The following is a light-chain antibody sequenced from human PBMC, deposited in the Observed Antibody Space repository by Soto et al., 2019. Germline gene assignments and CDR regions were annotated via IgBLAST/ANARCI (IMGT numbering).Light chain of an antibody. J-gene: IGKJ3*01. V-gene: IGKV3-20*01. Sequence: EIVLTQSPGTLSLSPGERATLSCRASASLSTNSLAWYLQKPGQPPRLLIYAASTGHTDIPDRFTGSGSGTDLALTISRLEPEEFAVYYCQQYGGSPLTFGPGTKMEIK. CDR3: QQYGGSPLT. CDR1: ASLSTNS. CDR2: AAS.